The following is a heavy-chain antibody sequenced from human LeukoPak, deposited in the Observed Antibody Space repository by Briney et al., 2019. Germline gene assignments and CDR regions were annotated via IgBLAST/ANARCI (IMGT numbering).Heavy chain of an antibody. Sequence: GGSLRLSCAASGFTFSSYSTNWVRQAPGKGLEWVSSISSSSSYIYYADSVKGRFTIPRDNAKNSLYLQMNSLRAEDTAVYYCARTMVRGVYDYWGQGTLVTVSS. J-gene: IGHJ4*02. CDR2: ISSSSSYI. CDR3: ARTMVRGVYDY. V-gene: IGHV3-21*01. CDR1: GFTFSSYS. D-gene: IGHD3-10*01.